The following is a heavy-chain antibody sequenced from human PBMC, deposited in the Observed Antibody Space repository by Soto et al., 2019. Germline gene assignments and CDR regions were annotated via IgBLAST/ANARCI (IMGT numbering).Heavy chain of an antibody. J-gene: IGHJ4*02. D-gene: IGHD2-8*01. CDR3: PSGTNGAFLVY. Sequence: QVQLVESGGGLVKPGGSLRLSCAASGFTFSDYYMSWIRQAPGKGLEWVSYISSRSSTIFYADYVKGRFTISSDNAKNSLYLQKTCLRAEDTAVNYCPSGTNGAFLVYWGQGILGTVSS. CDR1: GFTFSDYY. CDR2: ISSRSSTI. V-gene: IGHV3-11*01.